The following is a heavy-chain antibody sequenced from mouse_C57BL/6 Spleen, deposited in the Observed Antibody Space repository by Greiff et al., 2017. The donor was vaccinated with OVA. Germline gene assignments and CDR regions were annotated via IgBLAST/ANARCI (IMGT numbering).Heavy chain of an antibody. Sequence: VHLVESGAELVRPGTSVKVSCKASGYAFTNYLIEWVKQRPGQGLEWIGVINPGSGGSNYNEKFKGKATLTADKSSSTAYMQLSSLTSEDSAVYFCASYYDYDYYAMDYWGQGTSVTVSS. CDR1: GYAFTNYL. CDR2: INPGSGGS. CDR3: ASYYDYDYYAMDY. V-gene: IGHV1-54*01. J-gene: IGHJ4*01. D-gene: IGHD2-4*01.